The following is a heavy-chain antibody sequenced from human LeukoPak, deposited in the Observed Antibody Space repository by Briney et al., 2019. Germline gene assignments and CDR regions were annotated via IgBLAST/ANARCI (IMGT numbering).Heavy chain of an antibody. CDR3: ARGVFWSGYYTSGNWFDP. CDR1: GFTFSDYY. J-gene: IGHJ5*02. Sequence: PGGSLRLSCAASGFTFSDYYMSWIRQPPGKGLEWVSYISSSGNTIYYADSVKGRFTISRDNAKNSLYLQMNSLRAEDTAVYYCARGVFWSGYYTSGNWFDPWGQGTLVTVSS. CDR2: ISSSGNTI. V-gene: IGHV3-11*01. D-gene: IGHD3-3*01.